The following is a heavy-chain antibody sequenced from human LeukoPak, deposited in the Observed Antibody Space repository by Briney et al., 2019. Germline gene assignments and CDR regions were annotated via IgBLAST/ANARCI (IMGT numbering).Heavy chain of an antibody. J-gene: IGHJ6*03. V-gene: IGHV3-66*01. CDR3: AGKVGSSHYYYYYYYMDV. CDR1: GFTVSSNY. CDR2: IYSGGST. Sequence: PGGSLRLSCAASGFTVSSNYMSWVRQAPGKGLEWVSVIYSGGSTYYADSVKGRFTISRDNSKNTLYLQMNSLRAEDTAVYYCAGKVGSSHYYYYYYYMDVWGKGTTVTISS. D-gene: IGHD1-26*01.